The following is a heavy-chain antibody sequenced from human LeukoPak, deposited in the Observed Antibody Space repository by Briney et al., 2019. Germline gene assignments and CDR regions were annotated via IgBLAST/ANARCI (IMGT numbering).Heavy chain of an antibody. J-gene: IGHJ5*02. CDR3: ARDLNTRFDP. CDR1: GFTFSFYW. CDR2: IKSDGSST. V-gene: IGHV3-74*01. Sequence: GGSLRFSCAASGFTFSFYWMHWVRQAPGKGPVWVSRIKSDGSSTSYADSVKGRFTISRDNAKNTLYLQMNSLRAEDTAVYYCARDLNTRFDPWGQGTLVTVSS.